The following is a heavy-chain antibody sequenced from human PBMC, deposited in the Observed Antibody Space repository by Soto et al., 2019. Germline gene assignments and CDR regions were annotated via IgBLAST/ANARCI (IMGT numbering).Heavy chain of an antibody. CDR1: GGSISSSSYY. D-gene: IGHD6-13*01. J-gene: IGHJ4*02. CDR3: ARRDSSSPLFDY. CDR2: IYYSGST. V-gene: IGHV4-39*01. Sequence: QLQLQESGPGLVKPSETLSLTCTVSGGSISSSSYYWGWIRQPPGKGLEWIGSIYYSGSTYYNPSLKSRVTISVDTSKNQFSLKLSSVTAADTAVYYCARRDSSSPLFDYWGQGTLVTVSS.